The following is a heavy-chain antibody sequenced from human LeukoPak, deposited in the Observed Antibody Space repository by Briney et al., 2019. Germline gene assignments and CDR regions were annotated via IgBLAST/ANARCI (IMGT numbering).Heavy chain of an antibody. D-gene: IGHD1-26*01. CDR1: GFTFRSYE. V-gene: IGHV3-48*03. CDR2: ISSSGSTI. Sequence: GGSLRLSCAASGFTFRSYEMNWVRQAPGKGLEWVSYISSSGSTIYNADSVKGRFTISRDNAKNSLYLQMNILRAEDTAVYYCARGGRETFDYWGQGTLVTVSS. CDR3: ARGGRETFDY. J-gene: IGHJ4*02.